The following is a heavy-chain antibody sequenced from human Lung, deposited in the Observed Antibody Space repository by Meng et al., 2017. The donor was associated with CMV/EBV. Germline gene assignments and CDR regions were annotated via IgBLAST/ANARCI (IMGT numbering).Heavy chain of an antibody. Sequence: VSGGAFCGYYWGWLRQPPGKGLEWIGEINHSGSTNYNPSLKSRVTISVDTSKNQFSLKLSSVTAADTAVYYCARRGYGDYFGYFDYWGQGTLVTVSS. V-gene: IGHV4-34*01. J-gene: IGHJ4*02. D-gene: IGHD4-17*01. CDR3: ARRGYGDYFGYFDY. CDR1: GGAFCGYY. CDR2: INHSGST.